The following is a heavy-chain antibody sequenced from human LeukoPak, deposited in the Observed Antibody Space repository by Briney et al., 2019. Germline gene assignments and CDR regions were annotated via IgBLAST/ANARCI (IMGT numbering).Heavy chain of an antibody. CDR1: GYTFTSYD. Sequence: ASVKVSCKASGYTFTSYDINWVRQATGQGLEWMEWMNPNSGNTGYAQKFQGRVTMTRNTSISTAYMELSSLRSEDTAVYYCARVGSGWYGYYYYYGMDVWGQGTTVTVSS. D-gene: IGHD6-19*01. CDR2: MNPNSGNT. V-gene: IGHV1-8*01. CDR3: ARVGSGWYGYYYYYGMDV. J-gene: IGHJ6*02.